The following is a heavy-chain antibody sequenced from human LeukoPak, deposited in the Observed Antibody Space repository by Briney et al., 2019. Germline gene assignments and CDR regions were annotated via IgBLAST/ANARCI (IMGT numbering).Heavy chain of an antibody. Sequence: ASVKVSCKASGYTFTGYYMHWVRQAPGQGLEWMGWINPNSGGTNYAQKFQGRVTMTRDTSINTAYMELSRLRSDDTAVYYCARPYYYDRGVSFGAFDIWGQGTMVTVSS. CDR1: GYTFTGYY. CDR3: ARPYYYDRGVSFGAFDI. V-gene: IGHV1-2*02. CDR2: INPNSGGT. J-gene: IGHJ3*02. D-gene: IGHD3-22*01.